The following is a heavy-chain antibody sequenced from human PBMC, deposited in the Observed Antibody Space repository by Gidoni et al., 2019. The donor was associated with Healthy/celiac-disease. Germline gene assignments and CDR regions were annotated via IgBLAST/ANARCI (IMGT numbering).Heavy chain of an antibody. CDR3: ARDQYCGGDCYPYYFDY. V-gene: IGHV3-21*01. Sequence: EVQLVESGGGLVKPGGSLRLPCAASGVTFSSYSMNWVRQAPGKGLEWVSSISSSSSYIYYADSVKGRFTSSRDNAKNSLYLQMNSLRAEDTAVYYCARDQYCGGDCYPYYFDYWGQGTLVTVSS. CDR2: ISSSSSYI. D-gene: IGHD2-21*01. CDR1: GVTFSSYS. J-gene: IGHJ4*02.